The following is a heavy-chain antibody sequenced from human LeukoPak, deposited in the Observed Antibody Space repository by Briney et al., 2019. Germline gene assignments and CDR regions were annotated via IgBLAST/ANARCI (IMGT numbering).Heavy chain of an antibody. CDR2: ISSSSSYI. CDR3: ARGSFTLRDGDYETGDY. J-gene: IGHJ4*02. D-gene: IGHD4-17*01. V-gene: IGHV3-21*01. Sequence: GGSLRLSCAASGFTFSSYSMNWVRQAPGKGLEWVSSISSSSSYIYYADSVKGRFTISRDNAKNSLYLQVNSLRAEDTAVYYCARGSFTLRDGDYETGDYWGQGTLVTVSP. CDR1: GFTFSSYS.